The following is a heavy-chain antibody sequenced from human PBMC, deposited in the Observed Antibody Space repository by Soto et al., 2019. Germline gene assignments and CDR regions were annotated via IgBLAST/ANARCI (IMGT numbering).Heavy chain of an antibody. Sequence: PSETLSLTSTVSGGSISSCYWRWIRQPPGKGLEWIGYIYYSGSTNYNPSLKSRVTISVDTSKNQFSLKLSSVTAADTAVYYCARDGSSSWYNWFDPWGQGTLVTVSS. J-gene: IGHJ5*02. CDR2: IYYSGST. D-gene: IGHD6-13*01. CDR3: ARDGSSSWYNWFDP. V-gene: IGHV4-59*01. CDR1: GGSISSCY.